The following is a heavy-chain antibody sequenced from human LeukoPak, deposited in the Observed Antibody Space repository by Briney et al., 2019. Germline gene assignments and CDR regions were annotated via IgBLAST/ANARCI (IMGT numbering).Heavy chain of an antibody. V-gene: IGHV4-39*01. Sequence: SETLSLTCTASGGSISSSSYYWGWIRQPPGKGLGWIGSMHYRGSTYYNPSLKSRVTISVDTSKNQFSLKLSSVTAADTAVYYCARQGPMDTVGYYFFFDFWGQGTLVAVSS. CDR2: MHYRGST. CDR1: GGSISSSSYY. CDR3: ARQGPMDTVGYYFFFDF. J-gene: IGHJ4*02. D-gene: IGHD3-3*01.